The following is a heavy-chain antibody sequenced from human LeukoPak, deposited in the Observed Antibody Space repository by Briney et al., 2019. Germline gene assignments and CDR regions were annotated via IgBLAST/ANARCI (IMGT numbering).Heavy chain of an antibody. Sequence: GGSLRLSCAAFGFTVSRNHMTWVRQAPGKGLEWVSIIYSGGSTYYADSVRGRFTISRDNAKNSLYLQMNSLRAEDTAVYYCARDRLPPGGGLWYFDYWGQGTLVTVSS. CDR2: IYSGGST. V-gene: IGHV3-53*01. D-gene: IGHD2-21*02. J-gene: IGHJ4*02. CDR1: GFTVSRNH. CDR3: ARDRLPPGGGLWYFDY.